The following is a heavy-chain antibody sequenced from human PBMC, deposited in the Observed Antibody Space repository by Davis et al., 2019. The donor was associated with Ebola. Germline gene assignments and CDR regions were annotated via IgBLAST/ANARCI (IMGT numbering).Heavy chain of an antibody. V-gene: IGHV4-59*01. CDR3: ARGKSNQYYYYGMDF. CDR1: GGSISSYY. CDR2: IYYSGST. Sequence: GSLRLSCTVSGGSISSYYWSWIRQPPGKGLEWIGYIYYSGSTNYNPSLKSRVTISVDTSKNQFSLKLSSVTAADTAVYYWARGKSNQYYYYGMDFWGQGTTVTVSS. D-gene: IGHD2/OR15-2a*01. J-gene: IGHJ6*02.